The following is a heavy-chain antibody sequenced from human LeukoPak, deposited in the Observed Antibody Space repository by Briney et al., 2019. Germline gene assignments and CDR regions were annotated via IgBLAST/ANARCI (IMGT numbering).Heavy chain of an antibody. CDR2: INPKNGGT. CDR3: ARVFHPYYYDSRGYKVVSDYYYYYMDV. D-gene: IGHD3-22*01. V-gene: IGHV1-2*02. CDR1: GYTFTSYY. J-gene: IGHJ6*03. Sequence: ASVKVSCKASGYTFTSYYIHWVRQAPGQGLGWMGWINPKNGGTIYEPKFQGRVTMTRDTSISTAYMEVSRLRSEDTAVYFCARVFHPYYYDSRGYKVVSDYYYYYMDVWGKGTTVTVSS.